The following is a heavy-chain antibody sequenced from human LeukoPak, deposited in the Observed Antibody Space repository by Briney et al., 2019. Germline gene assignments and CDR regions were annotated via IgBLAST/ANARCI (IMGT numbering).Heavy chain of an antibody. CDR3: ARAYLSCSSTSCYYYYMDV. CDR2: INPSGGST. V-gene: IGHV1-46*01. Sequence: ASVKVSCKASGYTFTSYYMHWVRQAPGQGLEWMGIINPSGGSTSYAQKFQGRVTMTRDTSTSTVYMELSSLRSEDTAAYYCARAYLSCSSTSCYYYYMDVWGKGTTVTVSS. CDR1: GYTFTSYY. J-gene: IGHJ6*03. D-gene: IGHD2-2*01.